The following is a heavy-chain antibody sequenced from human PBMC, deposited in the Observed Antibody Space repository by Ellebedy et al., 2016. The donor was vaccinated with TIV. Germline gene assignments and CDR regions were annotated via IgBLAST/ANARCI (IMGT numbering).Heavy chain of an antibody. V-gene: IGHV4-39*01. D-gene: IGHD3/OR15-3a*01. CDR2: IYYSGST. J-gene: IGHJ2*01. CDR3: ARSLMIFSFDKCYFDF. Sequence: SETLSLTCTVSGGSISRSSYYWGWIRQPPGKGLEWIGSIYYSGSTDYNPSLKSRAIISVDTSKNQFSLNLSSMTAADTAVYYCARSLMIFSFDKCYFDFWGRGTLVTVSS. CDR1: GGSISRSSYY.